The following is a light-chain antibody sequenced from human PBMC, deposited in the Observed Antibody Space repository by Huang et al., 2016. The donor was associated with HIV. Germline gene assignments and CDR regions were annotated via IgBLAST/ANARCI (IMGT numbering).Light chain of an antibody. CDR2: AAS. J-gene: IGKJ1*01. V-gene: IGKV3-15*01. Sequence: EIVMTQSPATLSVSPGERATLSCRASQSITSNLAWYQQKPGQAPRLLSYAASTRATGIPDRFSGSGSGTEFTLSISSLQSEDFAVYYCQQYNNWPPWTFGQGTKVEIK. CDR3: QQYNNWPPWT. CDR1: QSITSN.